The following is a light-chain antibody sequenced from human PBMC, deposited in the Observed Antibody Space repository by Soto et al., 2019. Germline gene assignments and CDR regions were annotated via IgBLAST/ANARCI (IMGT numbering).Light chain of an antibody. CDR2: GAS. V-gene: IGKV3-20*01. CDR1: QSVSNNC. CDR3: LQYGSSPRT. J-gene: IGKJ2*01. Sequence: EIVLTQSPGTLSLSPGERATLSCRASQSVSNNCLAWYQHKLGQAPRLLISGASIRATGIPDRFSGGGSGTDFTLTISRLEPEDFALYYCLQYGSSPRTFGQGTQVVIK.